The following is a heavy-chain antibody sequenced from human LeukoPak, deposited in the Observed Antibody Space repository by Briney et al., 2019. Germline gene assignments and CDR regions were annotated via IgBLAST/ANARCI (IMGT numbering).Heavy chain of an antibody. CDR2: IYYSGST. J-gene: IGHJ4*02. CDR1: GGSISSSSYY. CDR3: ARLVPAAAVDY. V-gene: IGHV4-39*07. Sequence: SETLSLTCTVSGGSISSSSYYWGWIRQPPGKGLEWIGSIYYSGSTYYNPSLKSRVTISVDTSKNQFSLKLNSVTAADTAVYYCARLVPAAAVDYWGQGTLVTVSS. D-gene: IGHD2-2*01.